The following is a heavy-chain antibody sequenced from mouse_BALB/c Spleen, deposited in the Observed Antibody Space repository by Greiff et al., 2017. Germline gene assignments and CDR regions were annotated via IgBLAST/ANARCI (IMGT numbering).Heavy chain of an antibody. V-gene: IGHV1-69*02. J-gene: IGHJ4*01. CDR1: GYTFTSYW. Sequence: VQLQQSGAELVRPGASVKLSCKASGYTFTSYWINWVKQRPGQGLEWIGNIYPSDSYTNYNQKFKDKATLTVDKSSSTAYMQLSSPTSEDSAVYYCTRGNPMDYWGQGTSVTVSS. CDR3: TRGNPMDY. CDR2: IYPSDSYT.